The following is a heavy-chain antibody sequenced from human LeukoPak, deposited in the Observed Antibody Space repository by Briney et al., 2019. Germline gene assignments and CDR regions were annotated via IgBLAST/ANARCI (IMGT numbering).Heavy chain of an antibody. V-gene: IGHV1-2*02. CDR1: GYTFTGYY. CDR2: INPNSGGT. CDR3: ARGYCGGDCLPWDNWFDP. D-gene: IGHD2-21*02. Sequence: ASVKVSCKASGYTFTGYYMHWVRQAPGQGLEWMGWINPNSGGTNYAQKFQGRVTMTRDTSISTACMELSRLRSDDTAVYYCARGYCGGDCLPWDNWFDPWGQGTLVTVSS. J-gene: IGHJ5*02.